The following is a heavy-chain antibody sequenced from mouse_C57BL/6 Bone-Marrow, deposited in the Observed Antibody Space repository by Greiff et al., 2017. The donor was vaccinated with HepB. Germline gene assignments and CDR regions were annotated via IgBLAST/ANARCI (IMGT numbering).Heavy chain of an antibody. V-gene: IGHV1-64*01. D-gene: IGHD1-1*01. Sequence: VQLQQPGAELVKPGASVKLSCKASGYTFTSYWMHWVKQRPGQGLEWIGMIHPNSGSTNYNEKFKSKATLTVEKSSSTAYMQLSSLTSEDSAVYYCAREDYGSSYYFDYWGQGTTLTVSS. CDR2: IHPNSGST. CDR3: AREDYGSSYYFDY. CDR1: GYTFTSYW. J-gene: IGHJ2*01.